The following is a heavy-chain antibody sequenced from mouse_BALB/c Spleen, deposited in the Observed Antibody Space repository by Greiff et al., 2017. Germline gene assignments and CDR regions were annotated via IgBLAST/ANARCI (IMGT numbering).Heavy chain of an antibody. CDR2: IDPANGNT. CDR1: GFNIKDTY. CDR3: ARDGYDLFDY. J-gene: IGHJ2*01. Sequence: VMLVESGAELVKPGASVKLSCTASGFNIKDTYMHWVKQRPEQGLEWIGRIDPANGNTKYDPKFQGKATITADTSSNTAYLQLSSLTSEDTAVYYCARDGYDLFDYWGQGTTLTVSS. V-gene: IGHV14-3*02. D-gene: IGHD2-2*01.